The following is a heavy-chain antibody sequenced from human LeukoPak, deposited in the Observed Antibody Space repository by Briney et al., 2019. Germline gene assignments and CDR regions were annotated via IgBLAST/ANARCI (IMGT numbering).Heavy chain of an antibody. V-gene: IGHV6-1*01. CDR3: ARGPRRQLGLFDY. Sequence: SQTLSLTCAISGDSVSSNSAAWYWIRQSPSRGLEWLGRTYYRSKWYNDYAVSVKSRITINPDTSKNQFSLQLNSVTPEDTAVYYCARGPRRQLGLFDYWGQGTLVTVSS. D-gene: IGHD6-6*01. CDR1: GDSVSSNSAA. CDR2: TYYRSKWYN. J-gene: IGHJ4*02.